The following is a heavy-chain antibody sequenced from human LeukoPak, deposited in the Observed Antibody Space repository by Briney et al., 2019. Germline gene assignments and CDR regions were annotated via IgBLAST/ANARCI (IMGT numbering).Heavy chain of an antibody. V-gene: IGHV1-69*04. Sequence: SVKVSCKASGGTFSSYAISWVRQAPGQGLEWMGRIIPIFGIANYARRFQGRVTITADKSTSTAYMELSSLRSEDTAVYYCARGGRSYCGGDCYFLFDYWGQGTLVTVSS. J-gene: IGHJ4*02. D-gene: IGHD2-21*02. CDR3: ARGGRSYCGGDCYFLFDY. CDR1: GGTFSSYA. CDR2: IIPIFGIA.